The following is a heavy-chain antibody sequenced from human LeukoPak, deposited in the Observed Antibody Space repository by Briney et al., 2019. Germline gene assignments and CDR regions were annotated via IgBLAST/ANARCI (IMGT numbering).Heavy chain of an antibody. CDR1: RFTFSDYY. CDR3: TSPPLGYCSTTSCLQYFQQ. D-gene: IGHD2-2*01. CDR2: TSSSGSII. J-gene: IGHJ1*01. Sequence: GGSLRLSCAAYRFTFSDYYMSWIRQAQGKGLEWVSYTSSSGSIIDYAVSVKGRFTISRDNAKNSLYLQMNSLRDDDTAVYYCTSPPLGYCSTTSCLQYFQQWGQGTLVTVSS. V-gene: IGHV3-11*04.